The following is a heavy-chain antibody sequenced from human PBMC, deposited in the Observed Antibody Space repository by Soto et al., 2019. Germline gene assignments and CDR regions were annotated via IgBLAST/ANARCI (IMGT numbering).Heavy chain of an antibody. CDR2: IIPIFGKV. CDR3: AKMDPSFEGGEGFDP. J-gene: IGHJ5*02. Sequence: QVHLVQSGAEVRKPESSVKVSCQASGDTFSNFAITWVRQAPGQGLDWMGGIIPIFGKVYYAHKFQGRVTITADEATSTAYMELVSLRSDDTATYYCAKMDPSFEGGEGFDPWGQGTLVTVSS. V-gene: IGHV1-69*01. D-gene: IGHD3-16*01. CDR1: GDTFSNFA.